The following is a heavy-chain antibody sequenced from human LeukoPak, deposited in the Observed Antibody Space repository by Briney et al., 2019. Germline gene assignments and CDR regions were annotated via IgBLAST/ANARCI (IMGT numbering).Heavy chain of an antibody. CDR2: ISSSGSAI. Sequence: GGSLRLSCAASGFTFSSYGMSWVRQAPGKGLEWVSYISSSGSAIYYADSVKGRFTISRDNAKNSLYLQMNSLRVEDTAVYYCARVSLAGTGPFDIWGQGTMVTVSS. V-gene: IGHV3-48*03. CDR1: GFTFSSYG. D-gene: IGHD6-19*01. J-gene: IGHJ3*02. CDR3: ARVSLAGTGPFDI.